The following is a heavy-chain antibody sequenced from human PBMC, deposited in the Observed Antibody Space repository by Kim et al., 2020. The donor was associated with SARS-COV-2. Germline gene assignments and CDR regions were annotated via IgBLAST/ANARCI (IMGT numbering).Heavy chain of an antibody. J-gene: IGHJ3*01. CDR3: VRRTLGSGSYSDPFDV. D-gene: IGHD3-10*01. Sequence: GGSLRLSCAASGFTFSNYDMHWVRQFTGKGLEWVSAIDFNYGTYYSGSVKGRFTISRENAKKSFYLQMNSLRAGDTAVYYCVRRTLGSGSYSDPFDVWGRGTMVTVSS. CDR1: GFTFSNYD. V-gene: IGHV3-13*01. CDR2: IDFNYGT.